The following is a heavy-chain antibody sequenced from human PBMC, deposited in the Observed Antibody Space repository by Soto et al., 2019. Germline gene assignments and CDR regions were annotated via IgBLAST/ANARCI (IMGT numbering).Heavy chain of an antibody. D-gene: IGHD3-9*01. J-gene: IGHJ4*02. V-gene: IGHV3-43*01. CDR3: AKDSYDFLTGQKRYFDS. Sequence: PEGSLRLSCAASGFTFNAYTMHWVRQAPGKGLEWVSLISWDGGITYYGDSVKGRFTVSRDNSDNSLYLQMTSLRSDDTAFYYCAKDSYDFLTGQKRYFDSWGQGTLVTVSS. CDR2: ISWDGGIT. CDR1: GFTFNAYT.